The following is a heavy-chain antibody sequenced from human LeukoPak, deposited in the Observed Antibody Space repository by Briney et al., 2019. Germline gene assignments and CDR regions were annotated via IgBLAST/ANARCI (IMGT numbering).Heavy chain of an antibody. V-gene: IGHV3-23*01. CDR2: ISGSGGST. D-gene: IGHD2-15*01. CDR3: AKGRFGGQNAKNWFDP. Sequence: PGGSLRLSCAASGFTFSSYAMSWVRQAPGKGLEWVSAISGSGGSTYYADSVKGRFTISRDNSKNTLYLQMNSLRAEDTAVYYCAKGRFGGQNAKNWFDPWGQGTLVTASS. J-gene: IGHJ5*02. CDR1: GFTFSSYA.